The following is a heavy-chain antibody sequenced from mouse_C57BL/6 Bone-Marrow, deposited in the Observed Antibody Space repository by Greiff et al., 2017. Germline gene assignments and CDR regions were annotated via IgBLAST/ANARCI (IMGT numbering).Heavy chain of an antibody. D-gene: IGHD1-1*01. V-gene: IGHV1-7*01. CDR2: INPSSGYT. CDR3: ARDLYGSSPWFAY. CDR1: GYTFTSYW. J-gene: IGHJ3*01. Sequence: QVQLQQSGAELAKPGASVKLSCKASGYTFTSYWMHWVKQRPGQGLEWIGYINPSSGYTKYNQKFKDKATLTADKSSSTAYMQLSSLTYEDSAVYYCARDLYGSSPWFAYWGQGTLVTVSA.